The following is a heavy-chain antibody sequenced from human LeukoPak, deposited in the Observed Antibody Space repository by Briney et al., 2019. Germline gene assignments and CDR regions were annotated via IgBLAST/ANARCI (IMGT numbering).Heavy chain of an antibody. J-gene: IGHJ3*02. D-gene: IGHD3-22*01. CDR1: GYTFTSNY. CDR2: ISPSGAST. CDR3: ARDQSSNYYDSSGYWRAFDI. Sequence: ASVKVSCKSFGYTFTSNYMHWVRQAPGQGPEWMGVISPSGASTTYAQTFQGRVTLTRDMSTSTDYLELSSLRSEDTAVYYCARDQSSNYYDSSGYWRAFDIWGQGTMVTVSS. V-gene: IGHV1-46*01.